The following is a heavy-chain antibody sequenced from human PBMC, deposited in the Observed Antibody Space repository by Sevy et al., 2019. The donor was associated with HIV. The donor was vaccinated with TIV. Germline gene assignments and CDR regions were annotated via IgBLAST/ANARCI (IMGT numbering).Heavy chain of an antibody. CDR2: ISGGGHTM. Sequence: GGSLRLSCVASGFTFSSYNMNWVRQAPGKGLEWVSHISGGGHTMYYIDSVKDRFTVSRDNARNSLYLQMNSLRDEDTAVYYCAREDTSRYMYYFDFWGQGTRVTVSS. D-gene: IGHD3-22*01. CDR3: AREDTSRYMYYFDF. CDR1: GFTFSSYN. V-gene: IGHV3-48*02. J-gene: IGHJ4*02.